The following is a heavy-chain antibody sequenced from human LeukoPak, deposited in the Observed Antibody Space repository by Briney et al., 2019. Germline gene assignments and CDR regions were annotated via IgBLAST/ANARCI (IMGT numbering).Heavy chain of an antibody. CDR3: ARDSSIAAAGTSNYYYYYGMDV. D-gene: IGHD6-13*01. J-gene: IGHJ6*02. CDR2: IYYSGST. V-gene: IGHV4-59*01. CDR1: GGSISSYY. Sequence: SETLSLTCTVSGGSISSYYWRWIRQPPGKGLEWLGYIYYSGSTNYNPSLKSRVTISVDTSKNQFSLKLSSVTAAGTAVYYCARDSSIAAAGTSNYYYYYGMDVWGQGTTVTVSS.